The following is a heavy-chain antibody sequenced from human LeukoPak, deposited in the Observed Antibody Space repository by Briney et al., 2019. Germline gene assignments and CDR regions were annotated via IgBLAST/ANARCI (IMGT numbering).Heavy chain of an antibody. J-gene: IGHJ4*02. D-gene: IGHD3-10*01. Sequence: SETLSLTCTVSGGSISSYYWSWIRQPAGKGLEWIGRIYTSGSTNYNPSLKSRVTMSVDTSKNQFSLKLSSVTAADTAVYYCARGPSLRFGESLYFDYWGQGTLATVSS. CDR3: ARGPSLRFGESLYFDY. V-gene: IGHV4-4*07. CDR1: GGSISSYY. CDR2: IYTSGST.